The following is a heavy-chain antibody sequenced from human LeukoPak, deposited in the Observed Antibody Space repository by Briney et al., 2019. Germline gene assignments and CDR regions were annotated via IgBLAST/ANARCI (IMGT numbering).Heavy chain of an antibody. J-gene: IGHJ4*02. CDR3: ARDRVGAY. CDR1: GFTFSTYS. D-gene: IGHD1-26*01. Sequence: PGGSLRLSCPASGFTFSTYSMNWVRQAPGKGLEWLSYITSSSSTIYYADSVQGRFTISRDNAKSSLYLQMNSLRVEDTAVYYCARDRVGAYWGQGTLVTVSS. V-gene: IGHV3-48*01. CDR2: ITSSSSTI.